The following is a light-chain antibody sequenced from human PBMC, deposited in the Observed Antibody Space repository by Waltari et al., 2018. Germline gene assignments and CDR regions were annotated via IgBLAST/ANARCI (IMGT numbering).Light chain of an antibody. CDR2: QDN. CDR3: QAWDNSLEV. J-gene: IGLJ1*01. Sequence: SYELTQAPSVSVSPGQTAIITCSGHELGERYAAWYQQTAGQSPVLLIYQDNKRPSGIPERFSGSNSGNTATLTISGTQTMDEADYYCQAWDNSLEVFGPGTKVTVL. CDR1: ELGERY. V-gene: IGLV3-1*01.